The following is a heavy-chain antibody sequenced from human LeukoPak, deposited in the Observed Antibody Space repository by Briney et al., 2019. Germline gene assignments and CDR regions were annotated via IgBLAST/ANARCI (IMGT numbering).Heavy chain of an antibody. CDR2: MGGSGGST. D-gene: IGHD1-26*01. Sequence: PGGSLRLSCAASGFTFSSYAMSWVRQAPGKGLEWVSAMGGSGGSTYYADSVKGRFTISRDNPKNTLYLQMNSLRAEDTAVYYCARLSGSYRLDYWGQGTLVTVSS. J-gene: IGHJ4*02. CDR1: GFTFSSYA. CDR3: ARLSGSYRLDY. V-gene: IGHV3-23*01.